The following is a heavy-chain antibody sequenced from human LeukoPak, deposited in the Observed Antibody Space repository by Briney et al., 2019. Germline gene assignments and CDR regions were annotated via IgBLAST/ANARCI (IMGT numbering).Heavy chain of an antibody. D-gene: IGHD6-19*01. J-gene: IGHJ4*02. Sequence: SQTLSLTCTVSGDSISSGSYYWNWIRQPAGKGLEWIGRIYTSGGTDYNPSLKSRVTISIDTSKNQFSLILSSVTAADTALYYCASDAARTNGWYGYDGWGQGTLVTVSS. V-gene: IGHV4-61*02. CDR1: GDSISSGSYY. CDR2: IYTSGGT. CDR3: ASDAARTNGWYGYDG.